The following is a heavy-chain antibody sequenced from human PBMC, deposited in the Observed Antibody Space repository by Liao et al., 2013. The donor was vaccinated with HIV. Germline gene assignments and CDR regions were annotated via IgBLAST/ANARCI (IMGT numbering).Heavy chain of an antibody. V-gene: IGHV4-34*01. Sequence: QVQLQQWGAGLLKPSETLSLTCAVYGGSFSDYYWSWIRQPPGKGLEWIGEINHSGNTNYNPSLKSRVTILVDTSKNQFSLKLSSVTAADTAVYYCAVGSSWYNGWVYWGQGTPVTVSP. D-gene: IGHD6-13*01. J-gene: IGHJ4*02. CDR1: GGSFSDYY. CDR3: AVGSSWYNGWVY. CDR2: INHSGNT.